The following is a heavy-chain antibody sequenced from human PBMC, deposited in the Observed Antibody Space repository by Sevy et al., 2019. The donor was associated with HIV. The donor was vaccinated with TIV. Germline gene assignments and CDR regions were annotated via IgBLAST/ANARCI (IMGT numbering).Heavy chain of an antibody. CDR3: ARTVTTWFDP. CDR2: INHSGST. J-gene: IGHJ5*02. CDR1: GGSFSGYY. Sequence: SETLSLTCAVYGGSFSGYYWSWIRQPPGKGLEWIGEINHSGSTNYNPSVKSRVTISVDTSKNQFSLKLSSVTAADTAVYYCARTVTTWFDPWGQGTLVTVSS. D-gene: IGHD4-4*01. V-gene: IGHV4-34*01.